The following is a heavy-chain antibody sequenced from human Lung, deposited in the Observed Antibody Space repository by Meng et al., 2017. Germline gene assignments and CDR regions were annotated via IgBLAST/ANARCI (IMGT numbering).Heavy chain of an antibody. CDR3: ARFDISSSGRGDY. J-gene: IGHJ4*02. Sequence: LHDSGPGLFKPSWTLALTFAGSGGSITSSTWWRWVRQTPGKGLEWFGEIFHSGSTNYNPPLESRVTISVDKSKNQFSLKVYSVTAADTATYYCARFDISSSGRGDYWGQGILVTVSS. V-gene: IGHV4-4*02. CDR2: IFHSGST. CDR1: GGSITSSTW. D-gene: IGHD1-26*01.